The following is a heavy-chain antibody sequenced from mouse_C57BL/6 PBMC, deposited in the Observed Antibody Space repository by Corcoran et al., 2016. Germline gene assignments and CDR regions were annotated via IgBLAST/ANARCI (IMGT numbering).Heavy chain of an antibody. Sequence: QVQLQQSGAELVKPGASVKISCKASGYAFSSYWMNWVKQRPGKGLEWIGQIYPGDGDTNYNGKFKGKATLTADKSSSTAYMQLSSLTSEDSAVYFCARHYGNLYSFDYWGQGTTLTVSS. V-gene: IGHV1-80*01. D-gene: IGHD2-1*01. J-gene: IGHJ2*01. CDR1: GYAFSSYW. CDR2: IYPGDGDT. CDR3: ARHYGNLYSFDY.